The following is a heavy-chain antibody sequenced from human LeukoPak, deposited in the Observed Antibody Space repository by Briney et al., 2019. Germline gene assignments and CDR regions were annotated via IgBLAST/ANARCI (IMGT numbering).Heavy chain of an antibody. J-gene: IGHJ3*01. Sequence: ASVTVSCKTSGYTFTGSYMHWVRQAPGQGLEWTGWINPNSGGTNYAQGFQGRVTMTRDTSISTVYMQLSRLHFDDTAVYYCARDRSVGATDDAFDVWGPGTMVTVSS. CDR2: INPNSGGT. D-gene: IGHD1-26*01. V-gene: IGHV1-2*02. CDR3: ARDRSVGATDDAFDV. CDR1: GYTFTGSY.